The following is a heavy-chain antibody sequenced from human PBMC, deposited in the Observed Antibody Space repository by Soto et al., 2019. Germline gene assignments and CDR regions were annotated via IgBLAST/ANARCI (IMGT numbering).Heavy chain of an antibody. Sequence: QVQLVESGGGLVKPGGTLRLSCAASGFTFSDYHMTWIRQAPGKGLECVSYISGGGGSTYYADSVKGRFTISRDNAKDSVYLQMNSLRAGDTAVYYCLSLRYAFRRMGVWGKGTTVTVSS. CDR1: GFTFSDYH. CDR3: LSLRYAFRRMGV. CDR2: ISGGGGST. V-gene: IGHV3-11*01. J-gene: IGHJ6*03. D-gene: IGHD3-16*01.